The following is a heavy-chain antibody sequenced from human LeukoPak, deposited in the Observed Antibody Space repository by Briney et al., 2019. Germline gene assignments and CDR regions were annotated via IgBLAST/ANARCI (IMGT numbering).Heavy chain of an antibody. CDR2: IYYSGST. CDR1: GGSISSGGYY. J-gene: IGHJ6*02. D-gene: IGHD3-16*01. V-gene: IGHV4-31*03. Sequence: KPSQTLSLTCTVSGGSISSGGYYWSWIRQHPGKGLEWIGYIYYSGSTYYNPSLKSRVTISVDTSKNQFSLKLSSVTAADTAVYSCARDGVGDASVGYYYGMDVWGQGTPVTVSS. CDR3: ARDGVGDASVGYYYGMDV.